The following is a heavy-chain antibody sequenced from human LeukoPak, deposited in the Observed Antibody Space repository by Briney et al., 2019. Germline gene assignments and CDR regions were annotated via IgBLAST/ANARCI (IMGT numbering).Heavy chain of an antibody. J-gene: IGHJ4*02. D-gene: IGHD2-21*02. Sequence: PGGSLRLSCAASGFTFSTYDMRWVRQAPAKGLDWVAVISNDGRDKYYADSVKGRFTISRDNSKNTLDLQMNSLRVDDTAVYYCARGAWTATQPITAGGQGTLVTVS. CDR1: GFTFSTYD. CDR2: ISNDGRDK. CDR3: ARGAWTATQPITA. V-gene: IGHV3-30*03.